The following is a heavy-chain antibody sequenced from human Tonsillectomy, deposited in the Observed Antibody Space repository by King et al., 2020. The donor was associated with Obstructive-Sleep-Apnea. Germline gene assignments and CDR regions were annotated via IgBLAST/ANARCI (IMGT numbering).Heavy chain of an antibody. CDR3: ARGPNTVSYDYYDSSGYYYERPPSYYYGMDV. CDR2: IYYSGST. CDR1: GGSISSGDYY. J-gene: IGHJ6*02. V-gene: IGHV4-30-4*01. Sequence: VQLQESGPGLVKPSQTLSLTCTVSGGSISSGDYYWSWIRQPPGKGLEWIGYIYYSGSTYYNPSLKSRVTISVDTSKNQFSLKLSSVNAADTAVYYCARGPNTVSYDYYDSSGYYYERPPSYYYGMDVWGQGTTVTVSS. D-gene: IGHD3-22*01.